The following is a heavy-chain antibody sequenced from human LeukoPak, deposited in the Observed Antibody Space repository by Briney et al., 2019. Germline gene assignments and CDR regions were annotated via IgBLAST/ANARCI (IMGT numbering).Heavy chain of an antibody. CDR1: GFTFSSYW. CDR2: INSDGSST. J-gene: IGHJ6*03. V-gene: IGHV3-74*01. D-gene: IGHD3-10*01. Sequence: GGSLRLSCAASGFTFSSYWMHWVRQAPGKGLVWVSRINSDGSSTSYADSVKGRFTISRDNAKNTLYLQMNSLRAEDTAVYYCAREQKWFGEFYYMDVWGKGTTVTISS. CDR3: AREQKWFGEFYYMDV.